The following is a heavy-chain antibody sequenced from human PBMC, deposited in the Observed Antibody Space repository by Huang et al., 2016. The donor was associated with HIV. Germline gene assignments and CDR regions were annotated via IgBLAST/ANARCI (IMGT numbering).Heavy chain of an antibody. Sequence: QVQLVQSGAEVKNPGASVKVSCKASGYTFTDYYIHWVRQAPGQGLEWRGWLHPKTGGTNYAQKCQGRVTMTRETSITAAHMELRRLRSDDTAVYYCARVGPRKVYYDSINIMDYWGQGTLVTVTS. CDR3: ARVGPRKVYYDSINIMDY. D-gene: IGHD3-9*01. CDR1: GYTFTDYY. J-gene: IGHJ4*02. V-gene: IGHV1-2*02. CDR2: LHPKTGGT.